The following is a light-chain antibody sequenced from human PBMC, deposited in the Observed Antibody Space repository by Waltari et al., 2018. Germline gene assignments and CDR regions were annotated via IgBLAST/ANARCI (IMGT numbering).Light chain of an antibody. CDR1: QSVSSN. J-gene: IGKJ4*01. Sequence: EIVMTQSPATLPVSPGDRATLSCRASQSVSSNLAWYQQKPGQAPRLLIYGASTRATGIPARFSGSGSGTEFTLTISSMQSEDFAVYYCQQYNNWPPLTFGGGTKVEIK. V-gene: IGKV3-15*01. CDR3: QQYNNWPPLT. CDR2: GAS.